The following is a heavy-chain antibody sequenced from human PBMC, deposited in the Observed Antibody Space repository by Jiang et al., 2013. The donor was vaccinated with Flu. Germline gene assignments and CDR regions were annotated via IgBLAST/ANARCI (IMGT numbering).Heavy chain of an antibody. J-gene: IGHJ4*02. Sequence: GAEVKKPGASVKVSCKVSGYTLTELSMHWVRQAPGKGLEWMGGFDPEDGETIYAQKFQGRVTMTEDTSTDTAYMELSSLRSEDTAVYYCATASLRYFDWLLSGNFDYWGQGTLVTVSS. CDR1: GYTLTELS. D-gene: IGHD3-9*01. V-gene: IGHV1-24*01. CDR2: FDPEDGET. CDR3: ATASLRYFDWLLSGNFDY.